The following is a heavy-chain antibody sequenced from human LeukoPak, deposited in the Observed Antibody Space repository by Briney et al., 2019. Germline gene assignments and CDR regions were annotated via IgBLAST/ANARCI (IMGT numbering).Heavy chain of an antibody. V-gene: IGHV1-69*13. CDR2: IIPIFGTA. CDR1: GGTFSSYA. CDR3: ARDRGTTVTKYYFDY. D-gene: IGHD4-11*01. Sequence: GASVKVSCKASGGTFSSYAISWVRQALGQGLEWMGGIIPIFGTANYAQKFQGRVTITADESTSTAYMELSSLRSEDTAVYYCARDRGTTVTKYYFDYWGQGTLVTVSS. J-gene: IGHJ4*02.